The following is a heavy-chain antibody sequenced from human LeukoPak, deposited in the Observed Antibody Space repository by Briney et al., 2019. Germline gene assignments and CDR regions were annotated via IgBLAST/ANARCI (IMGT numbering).Heavy chain of an antibody. CDR2: IYHSGST. Sequence: SETLSLTCTVSGYSISSGYYWGWIRQPPGKGLEWIGSIYHSGSTYYNPSLKSRVTISVDTSKNQFSLKLSSVTAADTAVYYCAGASYGSGSYGGYYFDYWGQGTLDTVSS. CDR1: GYSISSGYY. V-gene: IGHV4-38-2*02. D-gene: IGHD3-10*01. J-gene: IGHJ4*02. CDR3: AGASYGSGSYGGYYFDY.